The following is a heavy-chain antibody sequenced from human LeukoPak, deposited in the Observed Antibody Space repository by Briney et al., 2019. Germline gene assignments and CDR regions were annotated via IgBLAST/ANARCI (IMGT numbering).Heavy chain of an antibody. V-gene: IGHV3-23*01. CDR2: ISGSGGST. CDR1: GFTFSSYA. CDR3: AKDSMAVYGSGSYYWANNWFDP. Sequence: GSLRLSCAASGFTFSSYAMSWVRQAPGKGLEWVSAISGSGGSTYYADSVKGRFTISRDNSKNTLYLQMNSLRVEDTAVYYCAKDSMAVYGSGSYYWANNWFDPWGQGTLVTVSS. J-gene: IGHJ5*02. D-gene: IGHD3-10*01.